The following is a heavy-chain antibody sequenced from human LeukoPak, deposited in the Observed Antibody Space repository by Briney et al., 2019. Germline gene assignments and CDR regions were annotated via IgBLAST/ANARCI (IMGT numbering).Heavy chain of an antibody. D-gene: IGHD2-21*02. CDR2: ISYDGSNK. CDR3: ASSAGVVVTASHFDY. CDR1: GFTFDDYG. Sequence: PGGSLRLSCAASGFTFDDYGMSWVRQAPGKGLEWVAVISYDGSNKYYADSEKGRFTISRDNSKNTLYLQMNSLRAEDTAVYYCASSAGVVVTASHFDYWGQGTLVTVSS. V-gene: IGHV3-30*03. J-gene: IGHJ4*02.